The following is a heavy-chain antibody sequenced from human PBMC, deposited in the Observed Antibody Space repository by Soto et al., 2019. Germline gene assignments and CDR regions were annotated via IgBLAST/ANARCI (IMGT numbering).Heavy chain of an antibody. V-gene: IGHV3-23*01. J-gene: IGHJ3*01. Sequence: EVQLLESGGGLVQPGGSLRLSCAVSGFTFSNYAINWVRLAPGKGLEWVSGISGGGGSTYYADSVKGRFTIFRDTSKNTVFLQMNSLRADDTAVYYCAKGFIVVVTVLRPDDAFDVWDQGTMVTVSS. CDR1: GFTFSNYA. CDR2: ISGGGGST. CDR3: AKGFIVVVTVLRPDDAFDV. D-gene: IGHD2-21*02.